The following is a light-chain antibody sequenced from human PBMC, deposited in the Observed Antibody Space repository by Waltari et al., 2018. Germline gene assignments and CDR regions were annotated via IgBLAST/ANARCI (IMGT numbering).Light chain of an antibody. CDR3: QKYGTLPAT. CDR2: DAS. CDR1: QSVTKY. V-gene: IGKV3-20*01. Sequence: DIVLTQSPGTLSLSPGESDTLSCRASQSVTKYLAWYQQKPGQAPRLLIYDASIRATGIPDRFSGSGWGTDFSLTISSLEPEDFAVYYCQKYGTLPATFGQGSKVQ. J-gene: IGKJ1*01.